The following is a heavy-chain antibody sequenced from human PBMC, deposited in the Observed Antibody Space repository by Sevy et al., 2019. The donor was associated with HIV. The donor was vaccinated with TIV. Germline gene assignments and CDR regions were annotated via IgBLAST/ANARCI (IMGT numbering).Heavy chain of an antibody. CDR1: GFTFSSYW. CDR2: IKQDGSEK. J-gene: IGHJ6*03. Sequence: GGSLRLSCAASGFTFSSYWMSWVRQAPGKGLEWVANIKQDGSEKYYLDSVKGRFTISRDNAKNSLYLQMNSLRAEDTAVYYCASSLGELSFFYYYYMDVWGKGTTVTVSS. CDR3: ASSLGELSFFYYYYMDV. D-gene: IGHD3-16*02. V-gene: IGHV3-7*01.